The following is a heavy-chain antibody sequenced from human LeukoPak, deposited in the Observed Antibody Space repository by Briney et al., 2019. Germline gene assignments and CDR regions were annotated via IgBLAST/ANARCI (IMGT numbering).Heavy chain of an antibody. D-gene: IGHD6-6*01. CDR1: GFTFSSYA. Sequence: GGSLRLSCAASGFTFSSYAMSWVRRAPGKGLEGVSSTSTRGGITYYADSVKGRFTISRDNSKNTLYLQMNSLRAEDTAVYYCAKPPLSTSSLGKYFQHWGQGTVVTVSS. CDR3: AKPPLSTSSLGKYFQH. CDR2: TSTRGGIT. J-gene: IGHJ1*01. V-gene: IGHV3-23*01.